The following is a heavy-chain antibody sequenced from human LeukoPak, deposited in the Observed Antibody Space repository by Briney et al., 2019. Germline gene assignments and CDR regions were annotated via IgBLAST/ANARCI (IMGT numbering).Heavy chain of an antibody. CDR3: ARAEGGSRFPGFDY. V-gene: IGHV4-59*01. J-gene: IGHJ4*02. D-gene: IGHD3-3*01. Sequence: SETLSLTCTVSGGSISSYYWSWIRQPPGKGLEWIGHNYYSQRTNYNPALESRVTISVDTSKNQISLKLRSVTAADTAVYYCARAEGGSRFPGFDYWGQGALVTVSS. CDR1: GGSISSYY. CDR2: NYYSQRT.